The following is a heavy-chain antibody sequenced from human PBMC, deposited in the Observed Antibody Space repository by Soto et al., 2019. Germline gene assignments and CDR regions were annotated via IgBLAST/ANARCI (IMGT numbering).Heavy chain of an antibody. Sequence: SVKVSCKASGGTFSSYAISWVRQAPGQGLEWMGGIIPIFGTANYAQKFQGRVTITADKSTSTAYMELSSLRSEDTAVYYCARDREWELPGWTAFDIWGQGTMVTVSS. D-gene: IGHD1-26*01. V-gene: IGHV1-69*06. CDR3: ARDREWELPGWTAFDI. CDR2: IIPIFGTA. CDR1: GGTFSSYA. J-gene: IGHJ3*02.